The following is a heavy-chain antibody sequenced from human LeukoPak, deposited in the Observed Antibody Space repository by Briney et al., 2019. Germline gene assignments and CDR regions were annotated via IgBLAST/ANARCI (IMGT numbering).Heavy chain of an antibody. J-gene: IGHJ5*02. CDR3: ARQRRWIRYFDWLLSNNWFDP. Sequence: SETLSLTCAVYGGSLSGYYWSWIRQPPGKGLEWIGEINHSGSTNYNPSLKSRVTISVDTSKNQFSLKLSSVTAADTAVYYCARQRRWIRYFDWLLSNNWFDPWGQGTLVTVSS. CDR2: INHSGST. CDR1: GGSLSGYY. V-gene: IGHV4-34*01. D-gene: IGHD3-9*01.